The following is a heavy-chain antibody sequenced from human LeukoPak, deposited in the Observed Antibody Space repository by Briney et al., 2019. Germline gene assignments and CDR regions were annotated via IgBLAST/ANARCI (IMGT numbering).Heavy chain of an antibody. CDR2: ISYDGSNK. CDR3: AKERVSSGMMEGVLHM. Sequence: PGRSLRLSCAASGFTFSNYAMHWVRQAPGKGLEWVAVISYDGSNKDFADSVKGRFTISRDNSKNTVNLHLNTVRAEDTAVYYCAKERVSSGMMEGVLHMWGQGTTVSVSS. V-gene: IGHV3-30-3*02. D-gene: IGHD2-8*01. CDR1: GFTFSNYA. J-gene: IGHJ3*02.